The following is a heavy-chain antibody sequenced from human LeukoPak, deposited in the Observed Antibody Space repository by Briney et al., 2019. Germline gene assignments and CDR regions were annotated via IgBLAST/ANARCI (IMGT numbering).Heavy chain of an antibody. CDR1: GGSISSYY. CDR3: ARGSHLGYCSSTSCYLQRRPFDP. Sequence: SETLSLTCTVSGGSISSYYWSWIRQPPGKGLEWIGYIYYSGSTNYNPSLKSRVTISVDTSKNQFSLKLSSVTAADTAVYYCARGSHLGYCSSTSCYLQRRPFDPWGQGTLVTVSS. J-gene: IGHJ5*02. CDR2: IYYSGST. D-gene: IGHD2-2*01. V-gene: IGHV4-59*12.